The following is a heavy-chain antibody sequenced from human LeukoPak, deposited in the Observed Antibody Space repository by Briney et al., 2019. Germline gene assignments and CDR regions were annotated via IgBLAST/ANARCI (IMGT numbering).Heavy chain of an antibody. D-gene: IGHD5-24*01. CDR3: ARGSRDGYNAKTYYYYYMDV. Sequence: AASVKVSCKASGYTFTSYDINWVRQATGQGLEWMGWMNPNSGNTDYAQKFQGRVTMTRNTSISTAYMELSSLRSENTAVYYCARGSRDGYNAKTYYYYYMDVWGKGTTVTVSS. V-gene: IGHV1-8*01. J-gene: IGHJ6*03. CDR2: MNPNSGNT. CDR1: GYTFTSYD.